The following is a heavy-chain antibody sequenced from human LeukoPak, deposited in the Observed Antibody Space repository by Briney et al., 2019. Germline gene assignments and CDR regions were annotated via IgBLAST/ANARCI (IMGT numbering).Heavy chain of an antibody. CDR2: INPNSGGT. Sequence: ASVKVSCKASGGTFSSYAISWVRQAPGQGLEWMGWINPNSGGTNYAQKFQGRVTMTRDTSISTAYMELSRLRSDDTAVYYCARVTYDSSGYYYYSARRDYFDYWGQGTLVTVSS. D-gene: IGHD3-22*01. CDR3: ARVTYDSSGYYYYSARRDYFDY. V-gene: IGHV1-2*02. J-gene: IGHJ4*02. CDR1: GGTFSSYA.